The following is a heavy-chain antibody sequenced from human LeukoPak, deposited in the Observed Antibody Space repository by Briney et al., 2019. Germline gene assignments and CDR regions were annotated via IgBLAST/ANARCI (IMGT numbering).Heavy chain of an antibody. J-gene: IGHJ2*01. CDR2: IYYSGST. CDR1: GGSISSYY. Sequence: PSETLSLTCTVSGGSISSYYWSWIRQPPGKGLEWIGYIYYSGSTKYNPSLKSRVTISVDTSKNQFSLKLSSVTAADTAVYYCARVRTMSLRYFDLWGRGTLVTVSS. CDR3: ARVRTMSLRYFDL. D-gene: IGHD3-10*02. V-gene: IGHV4-59*01.